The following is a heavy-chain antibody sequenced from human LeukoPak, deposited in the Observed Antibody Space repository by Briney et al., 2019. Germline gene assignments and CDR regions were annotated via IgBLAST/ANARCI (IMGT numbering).Heavy chain of an antibody. CDR2: INPNSGGT. V-gene: IGHV1-2*06. CDR1: GYTFTGYY. CDR3: AAFPTNYYDSSLPLAY. J-gene: IGHJ4*02. Sequence: GASVKVSCKASGYTFTGYYMHWVRQAPGQGLEWMGRINPNSGGTNYAQKFQGRVTMTRDTSISTAYMELSRLRSDDTAVYYCAAFPTNYYDSSLPLAYWGQGTLVTVSS. D-gene: IGHD3-22*01.